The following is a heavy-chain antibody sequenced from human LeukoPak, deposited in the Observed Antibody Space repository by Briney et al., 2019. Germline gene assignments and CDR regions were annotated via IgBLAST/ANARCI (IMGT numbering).Heavy chain of an antibody. CDR2: ISSSGFTI. Sequence: PGGSLRLSCAASGFTFSDYSMTWIRQAPGKGLEWVSYISSSGFTIYYADSVKGRFTISRDNATNSLYLQMNSLRDEDTALYYCARAQRMTTVTSSFDYWGQGTLVPVSS. V-gene: IGHV3-11*01. CDR1: GFTFSDYS. CDR3: ARAQRMTTVTSSFDY. D-gene: IGHD4-17*01. J-gene: IGHJ4*02.